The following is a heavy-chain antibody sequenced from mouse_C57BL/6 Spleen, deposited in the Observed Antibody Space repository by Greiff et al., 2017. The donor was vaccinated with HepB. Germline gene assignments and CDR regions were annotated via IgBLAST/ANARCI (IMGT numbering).Heavy chain of an antibody. Sequence: VQLQQSGPELVKPGASVKISCKASGYSFTGYYMNWVKQSPEKSLEWIGEINPSTGGTTYNQKFKAKATLTVDKSSSTAYMQLKSLTSEDSAVYYCARSRGNWYFDVWGTGTTVTVSS. CDR1: GYSFTGYY. V-gene: IGHV1-42*01. J-gene: IGHJ1*03. CDR3: ARSRGNWYFDV. CDR2: INPSTGGT.